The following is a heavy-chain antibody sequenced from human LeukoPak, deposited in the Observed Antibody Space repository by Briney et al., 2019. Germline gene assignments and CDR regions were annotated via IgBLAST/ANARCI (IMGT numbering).Heavy chain of an antibody. CDR3: ARAGGYASSWDY. CDR2: IKQDGSEK. Sequence: GGSLRLSCAASGFTFSRYEMNWVRQAPGKGLEWVANIKQDGSEKNYVDSVKGRFTISRDNAKNSLDLQMNSLRGEDTAVYYCARAGGYASSWDYWGQGTLVTVSS. D-gene: IGHD5-12*01. CDR1: GFTFSRYE. J-gene: IGHJ4*02. V-gene: IGHV3-7*01.